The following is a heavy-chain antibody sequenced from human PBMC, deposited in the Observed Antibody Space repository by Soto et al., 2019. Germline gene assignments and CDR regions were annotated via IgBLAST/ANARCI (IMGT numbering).Heavy chain of an antibody. V-gene: IGHV4-61*01. CDR3: AHYDSSGYYFDY. J-gene: IGHJ4*02. D-gene: IGHD3-22*01. Sequence: PSETLSLTCTVSGGSVSSGSYYWSWIRQPPGKGLEWIGYIYYSGSTNYNPSLKSRVTISVDTSKNQFSLKLSSVTAADTAVYYCAHYDSSGYYFDYWGQGTLVTVSS. CDR1: GGSVSSGSYY. CDR2: IYYSGST.